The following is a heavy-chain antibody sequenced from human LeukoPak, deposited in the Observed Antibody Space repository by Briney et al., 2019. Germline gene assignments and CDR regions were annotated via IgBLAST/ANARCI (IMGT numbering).Heavy chain of an antibody. Sequence: ASVTVSCKASGYTFTSYAMHWVRQAPGQRLEWMGWINAGNGNTKYSQKFQGRVTITRDTSASTAYMELSSLRSEDTAVYYCARAETYYYDSSGYFDYWGQGTLVTVSS. J-gene: IGHJ4*02. CDR1: GYTFTSYA. V-gene: IGHV1-3*01. D-gene: IGHD3-22*01. CDR2: INAGNGNT. CDR3: ARAETYYYDSSGYFDY.